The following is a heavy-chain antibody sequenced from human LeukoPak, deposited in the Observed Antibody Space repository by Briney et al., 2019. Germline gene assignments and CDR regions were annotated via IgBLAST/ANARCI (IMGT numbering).Heavy chain of an antibody. D-gene: IGHD4-11*01. CDR2: IYYSGST. V-gene: IGHV4-39*01. CDR1: GGSISSSSYY. CDR3: ARHFYSDFALY. Sequence: SETLSLTCTVSGGSISSSSYYWGWIRQPPGKGLEWIGSIYYSGSTYYNPSLKSRVTISVDTSKNQFSLKLSSVTAADTAVYNCARHFYSDFALYWGQGTLVTVSS. J-gene: IGHJ4*02.